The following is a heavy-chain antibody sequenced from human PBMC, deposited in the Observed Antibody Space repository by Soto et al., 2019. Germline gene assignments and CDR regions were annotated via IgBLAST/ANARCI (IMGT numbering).Heavy chain of an antibody. V-gene: IGHV3-48*03. Sequence: GGSLRLSCAASGFTFSSYEMNWVRQAPGKGLEWVSYISSSGSIIYYADPVKGRFTISRDNAKNSLYLQMNRLRVEDTAVYYCARDRGTDSRYYYYGMDVWGQGTTVTVSS. CDR1: GFTFSSYE. CDR2: ISSSGSII. D-gene: IGHD3-10*01. J-gene: IGHJ6*02. CDR3: ARDRGTDSRYYYYGMDV.